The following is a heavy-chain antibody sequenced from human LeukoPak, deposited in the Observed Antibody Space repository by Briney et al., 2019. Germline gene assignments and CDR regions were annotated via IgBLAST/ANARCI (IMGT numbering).Heavy chain of an antibody. J-gene: IGHJ4*02. V-gene: IGHV1-46*01. D-gene: IGHD3-10*01. CDR1: GYSFTSYY. Sequence: GASVKVSCKASGYSFTSYYMHWVRLAPGQGLEWMGIINPSGGSTSYAQKFQGRVTMTRDTSTSTVYMELSSLRSEDTAVYYCARDASGGYFDYWGQGTLVTVSS. CDR3: ARDASGGYFDY. CDR2: INPSGGST.